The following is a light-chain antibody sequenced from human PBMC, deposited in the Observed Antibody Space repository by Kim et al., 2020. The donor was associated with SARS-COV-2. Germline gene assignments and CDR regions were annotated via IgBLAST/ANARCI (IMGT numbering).Light chain of an antibody. Sequence: QSALTQPASVSGSPGQSITVSCTGIASDVDGHMYVSWYQQNPGQAPKLLIYDVSNRPSGISNRFSGSKSGNTASLIISGLQVEDEADYFCSSYTLITTVFGTGTKVTVL. CDR1: ASDVDGHMY. CDR3: SSYTLITTV. CDR2: DVS. J-gene: IGLJ1*01. V-gene: IGLV2-14*03.